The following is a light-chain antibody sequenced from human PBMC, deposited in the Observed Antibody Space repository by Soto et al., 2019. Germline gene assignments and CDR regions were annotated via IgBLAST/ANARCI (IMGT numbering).Light chain of an antibody. J-gene: IGKJ2*02. CDR2: DAS. V-gene: IGKV3-20*01. CDR3: QQYGSSPCT. CDR1: QSVSSSY. Sequence: EIVLTQSPGTLSLSPGERATLSCRASQSVSSSYLAWYQQKPGQAPRLLIYDASSRATGIPDRLSGSGSGTNFTLPINRLQPEDFAVYYCQQYGSSPCTFGQGTKLEI.